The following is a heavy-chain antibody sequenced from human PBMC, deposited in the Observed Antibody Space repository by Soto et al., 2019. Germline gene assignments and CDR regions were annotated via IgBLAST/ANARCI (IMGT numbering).Heavy chain of an antibody. V-gene: IGHV3-48*01. J-gene: IGHJ4*02. Sequence: GGSLRLSCAASGFTFSIYSMNWVRQAPGKELEWVSYIGGTGSTVYLADSVKGRFTISRDNAKNSLYVPMKSLRAEDTAVYYCARAGDTGRGWAYYMDSWGQGTLVTVSS. D-gene: IGHD6-19*01. CDR3: ARAGDTGRGWAYYMDS. CDR1: GFTFSIYS. CDR2: IGGTGSTV.